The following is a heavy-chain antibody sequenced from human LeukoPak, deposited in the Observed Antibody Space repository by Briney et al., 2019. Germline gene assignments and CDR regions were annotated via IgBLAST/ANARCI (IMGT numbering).Heavy chain of an antibody. J-gene: IGHJ4*02. V-gene: IGHV4-31*03. Sequence: PSETLSLTCTVSGASISSGGYYWSWIRQQPGMGLEWIGYSHYSGTTYYNTSLKSRVAISVDTSKNQFSLKLSSVTAADTAVYYCARDGPTSVLWGQGTLVTVSS. CDR3: ARDGPTSVL. CDR2: SHYSGTT. D-gene: IGHD1-1*01. CDR1: GASISSGGYY.